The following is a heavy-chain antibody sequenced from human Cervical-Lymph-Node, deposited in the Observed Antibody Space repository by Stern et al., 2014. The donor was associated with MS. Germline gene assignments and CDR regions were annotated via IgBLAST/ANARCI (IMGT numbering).Heavy chain of an antibody. CDR1: GGTFNVFA. CDR3: ARDGRHTNNYGLDV. J-gene: IGHJ6*02. CDR2: TIPIIGLA. Sequence: KLVQSGAEVKKPGSSVKVSCQASGGTFNVFAINSLRLPPRQGIERMGGTIPIIGLATYAQKFQGRVTITADESTRTSSVQLSSLTSNDTAVYYCARDGRHTNNYGLDVWGQGTTVTVSS. V-gene: IGHV1-69*01.